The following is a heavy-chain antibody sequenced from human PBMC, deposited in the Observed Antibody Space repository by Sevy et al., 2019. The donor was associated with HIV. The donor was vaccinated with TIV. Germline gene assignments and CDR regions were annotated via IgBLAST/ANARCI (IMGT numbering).Heavy chain of an antibody. D-gene: IGHD2-15*01. J-gene: IGHJ5*02. CDR3: ASEGPYCSGGSCHNWFDP. V-gene: IGHV1-69*13. Sequence: ASVKVSCKASGGTFSSYAISWVRQAPGQGLEWMGGIIPIFGTANYAQKFQGRVTITADESTSTAYMELSSLRSEDTVVYYCASEGPYCSGGSCHNWFDPWGQGTLVTVSS. CDR1: GGTFSSYA. CDR2: IIPIFGTA.